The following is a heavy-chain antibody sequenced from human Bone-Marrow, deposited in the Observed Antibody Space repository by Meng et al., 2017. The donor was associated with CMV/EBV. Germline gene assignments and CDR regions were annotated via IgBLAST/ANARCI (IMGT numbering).Heavy chain of an antibody. Sequence: SVKVSCKASGLTFTSSAVQWVRQARGQRLEWIGWIVVGSGNTNYAQKFQERVTITRDMSTSTAYMELSSLRSEDTAVYYCAANDCSSTSCYFGKWGQGRLVSVPS. V-gene: IGHV1-58*01. CDR3: AANDCSSTSCYFGK. CDR2: IVVGSGNT. J-gene: IGHJ4*02. D-gene: IGHD2-2*01. CDR1: GLTFTSSA.